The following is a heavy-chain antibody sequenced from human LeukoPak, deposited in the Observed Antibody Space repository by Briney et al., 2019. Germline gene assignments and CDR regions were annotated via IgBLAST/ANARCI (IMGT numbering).Heavy chain of an antibody. D-gene: IGHD5-24*01. CDR2: MNPNSGNT. Sequence: GASVKVSCKASGYTFTSYDINWVRQATGQGLEWMVWMNPNSGNTGYAQKFQGRVTMTRNTSISTAYMELSSLRSEDTAVYYCARGSRRGDGYNYDFDYWGQGTLVTVSS. V-gene: IGHV1-8*01. CDR1: GYTFTSYD. J-gene: IGHJ4*02. CDR3: ARGSRRGDGYNYDFDY.